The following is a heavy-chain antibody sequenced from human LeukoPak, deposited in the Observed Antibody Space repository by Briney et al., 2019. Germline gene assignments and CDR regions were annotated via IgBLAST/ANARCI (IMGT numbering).Heavy chain of an antibody. CDR2: INPNSGGT. V-gene: IGHV1-2*04. CDR3: ARDHRLATAAGSSWYFDL. D-gene: IGHD6-13*01. J-gene: IGHJ2*01. CDR1: GYTFTGYY. Sequence: ASVKVSCKASGYTFTGYYMHWVRQAPGQGLEWMGWINPNSGGTNYAQKFQGWVTMTRDTSISTAYMELSRLRFDDTAVYYCARDHRLATAAGSSWYFDLWGRGTLVTVSS.